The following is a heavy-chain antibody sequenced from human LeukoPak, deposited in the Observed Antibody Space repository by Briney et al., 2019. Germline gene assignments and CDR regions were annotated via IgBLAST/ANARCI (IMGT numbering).Heavy chain of an antibody. CDR3: AKDEPTTVTTLPYYYYYGMNV. CDR1: GFTFSSYA. D-gene: IGHD4-11*01. CDR2: ISGSGGST. Sequence: GGSLRLSCASSGFTFSSYAMSWVRQAPGKGLEWVSAISGSGGSTYYAASVKGRFTISRDNSKNTLYLQMNSLRAEDTAVYYCAKDEPTTVTTLPYYYYYGMNVWGQGTTVSASS. J-gene: IGHJ6*02. V-gene: IGHV3-23*01.